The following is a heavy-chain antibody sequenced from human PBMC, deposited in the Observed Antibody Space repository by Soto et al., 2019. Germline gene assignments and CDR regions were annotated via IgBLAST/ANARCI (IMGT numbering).Heavy chain of an antibody. Sequence: GGSLRLSCAASGFTFSNFAMSWVRQAPGKGLEWVSLISGSGASTSYADSVKGRFTVSRDNSKNTLYLQMSTLRADDTAVYYCAIDRSYISDWAVPPIVYWGQGPLVNVAS. CDR1: GFTFSNFA. CDR3: AIDRSYISDWAVPPIVY. J-gene: IGHJ4*02. V-gene: IGHV3-23*01. D-gene: IGHD6-19*01. CDR2: ISGSGAST.